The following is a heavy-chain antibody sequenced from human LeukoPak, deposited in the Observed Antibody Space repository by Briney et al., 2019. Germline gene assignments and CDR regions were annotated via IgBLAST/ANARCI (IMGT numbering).Heavy chain of an antibody. CDR2: ISASGGST. CDR3: ARSNDFWSGPLRNYYYYMDV. Sequence: GGSLRLSCAASEFTFNNYAMSWFRQAPGKALEWVSLISASGGSTHYADSVKGRFTISRDNSKNTLYLQMNSLRPEDTAIYYCARSNDFWSGPLRNYYYYMDVWGKGTTVTVSS. V-gene: IGHV3-23*01. D-gene: IGHD3-3*01. J-gene: IGHJ6*03. CDR1: EFTFNNYA.